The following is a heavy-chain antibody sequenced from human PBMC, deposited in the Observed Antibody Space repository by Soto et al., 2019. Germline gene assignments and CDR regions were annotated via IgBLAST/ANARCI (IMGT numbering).Heavy chain of an antibody. CDR2: ISYDGSNQ. D-gene: IGHD3-22*01. J-gene: IGHJ3*02. Sequence: GGSLRLSCAASGFTFSSYAMHWVRLPPGKGLEWVAVISYDGSNQYYADSVKGRFTISRDNSKNTLFLQMNSLRAEDTAVYFCARDSRYPENYYDSSGYFHPGTFDIWGQGTMVTVSS. V-gene: IGHV3-30-3*01. CDR3: ARDSRYPENYYDSSGYFHPGTFDI. CDR1: GFTFSSYA.